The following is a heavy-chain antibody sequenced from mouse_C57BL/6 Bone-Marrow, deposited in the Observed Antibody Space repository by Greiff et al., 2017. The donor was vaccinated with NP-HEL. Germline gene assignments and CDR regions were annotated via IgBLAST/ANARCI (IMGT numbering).Heavy chain of an antibody. D-gene: IGHD4-1*01. Sequence: EVQLQQSGPELVKPGASVKMSCKASGYTFTDYYMNWVKQSHGKSLEWIGDINPNNGGTSYNQKFKGKATLTVDKSSSTAYMELRSLTSEDSAVYYCARLTGTGGVDYWGQGTTLTVSS. J-gene: IGHJ2*01. CDR2: INPNNGGT. V-gene: IGHV1-26*01. CDR1: GYTFTDYY. CDR3: ARLTGTGGVDY.